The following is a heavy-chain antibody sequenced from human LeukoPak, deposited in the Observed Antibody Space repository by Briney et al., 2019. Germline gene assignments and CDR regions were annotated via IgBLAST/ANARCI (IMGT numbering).Heavy chain of an antibody. CDR1: GGSISSYY. CDR3: ARAVMVRGVISFDY. Sequence: SETLSLTCTVSGGSISSYYWSWIRQPPGKGLEWIGYIYYSGSTNCNPSLKSRVTISVDTSENQFSLKLSSVTAADTAVYYCARAVMVRGVISFDYWGQGTLVTVSS. D-gene: IGHD3-10*01. V-gene: IGHV4-59*01. J-gene: IGHJ4*02. CDR2: IYYSGST.